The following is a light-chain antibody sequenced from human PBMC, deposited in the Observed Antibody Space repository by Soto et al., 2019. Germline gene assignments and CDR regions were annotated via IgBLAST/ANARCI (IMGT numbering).Light chain of an antibody. Sequence: EIVLTQSPATLSLSPRERVTLSCRASQSVSSYFAWYQQKPGQAPRLLIYDASNRATGIPARFSGSGSGTDFTLTISSLEPEDFAVYYCQQRSNGPLTFGQGTRLEIK. J-gene: IGKJ5*01. CDR1: QSVSSY. CDR2: DAS. V-gene: IGKV3-11*01. CDR3: QQRSNGPLT.